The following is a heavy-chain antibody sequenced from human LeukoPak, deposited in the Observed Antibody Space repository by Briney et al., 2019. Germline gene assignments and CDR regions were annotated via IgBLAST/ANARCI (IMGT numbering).Heavy chain of an antibody. CDR2: IYSGGST. V-gene: IGHV3-53*01. D-gene: IGHD5-24*01. Sequence: QAGGSLRLSCAASGFTVSSNYMSWVRQAPGKGLEWVSVIYSGGSTYYADSVKGRFTISSDNSKNTLYLQMNSMRAEDTAVYYCASLDGYNYVRWFDPWGQGTLVTVSS. J-gene: IGHJ5*02. CDR3: ASLDGYNYVRWFDP. CDR1: GFTVSSNY.